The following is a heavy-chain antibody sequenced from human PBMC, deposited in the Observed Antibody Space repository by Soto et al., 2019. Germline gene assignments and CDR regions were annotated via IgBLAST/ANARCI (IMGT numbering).Heavy chain of an antibody. CDR3: ATSYESGFDP. CDR1: GYPFSKYG. D-gene: IGHD5-12*01. J-gene: IGHJ5*02. V-gene: IGHV1-18*04. CDR2: IKPDNGDT. Sequence: QLQLVQSGAEVERPGASVRVSCKAYGYPFSKYGISWMRQAPGQGLEWMGWIKPDNGDTNYAQKFQDRVTMTTDTSSNTADMELRSLRSDETDVYYCATSYESGFDPWGQGTLVSVSS.